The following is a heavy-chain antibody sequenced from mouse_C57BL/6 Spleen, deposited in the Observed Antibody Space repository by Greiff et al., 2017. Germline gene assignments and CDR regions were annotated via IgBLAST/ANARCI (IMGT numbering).Heavy chain of an antibody. J-gene: IGHJ1*03. V-gene: IGHV1-82*01. CDR1: GYAFSSSW. CDR3: ARVDGSSYDWFFDV. CDR2: IYPGNGDT. D-gene: IGHD1-1*01. Sequence: QVQLQQSGPELVKPGASVKISCTASGYAFSSSWMNWVKQRPGKGLEWIGRIYPGNGDTNYNGKFKGKATLTADKSSSTAFMQLSSLTSEDSAVSVCARVDGSSYDWFFDVWGTGTTVTVSS.